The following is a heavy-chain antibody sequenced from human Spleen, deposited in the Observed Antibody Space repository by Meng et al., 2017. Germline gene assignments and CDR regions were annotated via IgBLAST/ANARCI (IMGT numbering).Heavy chain of an antibody. Sequence: QAQLLQSGAEVKKPGASVWVSCKASDYTSASYGISWFRQAPGQGLEWMGWFVSNADTYPAQKFQGRVTMTRDTHTSTDFMELRSLRFDDTAVYYCARDGYDFYTWFDPWGQGTLVTVSS. J-gene: IGHJ5*02. CDR3: ARDGYDFYTWFDP. V-gene: IGHV1-18*01. CDR1: DYTSASYG. CDR2: FVSNADT. D-gene: IGHD3-3*01.